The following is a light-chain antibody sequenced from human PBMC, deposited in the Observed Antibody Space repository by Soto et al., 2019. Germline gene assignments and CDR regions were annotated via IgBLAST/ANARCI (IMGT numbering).Light chain of an antibody. J-gene: IGLJ2*01. Sequence: QSVLTQPPSVSGAPGQTVTISCTGSSSNLGAVFDVHWYQQLPGTAPKLLIYNNNNRPSGVPDRFSASKSGTSASLAITGLHPEDEADYYCQSYDSSLSDVLFGGGTKLTVL. CDR2: NNN. CDR1: SSNLGAVFD. CDR3: QSYDSSLSDVL. V-gene: IGLV1-40*01.